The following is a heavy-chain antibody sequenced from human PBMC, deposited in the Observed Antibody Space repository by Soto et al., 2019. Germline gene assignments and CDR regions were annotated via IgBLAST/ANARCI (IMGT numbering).Heavy chain of an antibody. Sequence: QVQLVESGGDVVQPGRSLRLSCAASGFTFSNYGMHWARQAPGKGREWVAAILYDGSNKYYADSVKGRFTISRDNSKTTLYRQMNSLRAEDTAVYYCAGGTSYFDYCGQGTLVTVSS. CDR1: GFTFSNYG. V-gene: IGHV3-33*01. D-gene: IGHD1-26*01. J-gene: IGHJ4*02. CDR2: ILYDGSNK. CDR3: AGGTSYFDY.